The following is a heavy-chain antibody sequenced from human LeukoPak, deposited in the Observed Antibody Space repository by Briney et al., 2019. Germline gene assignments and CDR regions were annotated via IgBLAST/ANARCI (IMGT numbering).Heavy chain of an antibody. CDR2: IYSSGST. D-gene: IGHD5-12*01. CDR1: GFTVSSNY. V-gene: IGHV3-53*01. Sequence: GGSLRLSCAASGFTVSSNYMGWVRQAPGKGLEWVSVIYSSGSTYYSDSVKGRFTISRDNSKNTVYLQMNSLRAEDTAVYYCARWVLVATIRYFYYWGQGTLVTVSS. J-gene: IGHJ4*02. CDR3: ARWVLVATIRYFYY.